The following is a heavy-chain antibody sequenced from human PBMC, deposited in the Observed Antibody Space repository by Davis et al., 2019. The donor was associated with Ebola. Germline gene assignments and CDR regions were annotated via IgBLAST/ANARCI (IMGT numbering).Heavy chain of an antibody. CDR3: ARPARIAGAGECDD. D-gene: IGHD6-19*01. Sequence: GESLPLSCKGSGSRFTSYWIGWVRQMPGNGLAWMGIIYPGDSDTRYSPSFQGQVTISADKSISTAYLQWSSLKASDTAMYYWARPARIAGAGECDDGGQGTRVTVSS. V-gene: IGHV5-51*01. J-gene: IGHJ4*02. CDR1: GSRFTSYW. CDR2: IYPGDSDT.